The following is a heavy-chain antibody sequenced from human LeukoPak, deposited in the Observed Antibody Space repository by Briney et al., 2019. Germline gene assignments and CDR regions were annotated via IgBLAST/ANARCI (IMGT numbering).Heavy chain of an antibody. CDR3: ATQNDILLYFDY. D-gene: IGHD3-9*01. J-gene: IGHJ4*02. V-gene: IGHV1-24*01. CDR1: GYTLTELS. CDR2: FDPEDGET. Sequence: ASVKVSCKVSGYTLTELSMHWVRQAPGKGLEWMGGFDPEDGETIYAQKFQGRVTMTEDTSTDTAYMELSNLRSEDTAVYYCATQNDILLYFDYWGQGTLVTVSS.